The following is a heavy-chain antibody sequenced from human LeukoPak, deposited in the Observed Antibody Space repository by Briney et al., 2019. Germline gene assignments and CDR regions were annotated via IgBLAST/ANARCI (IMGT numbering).Heavy chain of an antibody. J-gene: IGHJ5*02. D-gene: IGHD3-3*01. CDR3: AREDYDFWSGYSVNWFDL. Sequence: SVKVSCKASGGTFISYAISWVRQAPGQGLEWMGRIIPFFGTANYAQKFQGRVAITTDESTSTAYMELSSLRSEDTAVYYCAREDYDFWSGYSVNWFDLWGQGTLVTVSS. CDR2: IIPFFGTA. CDR1: GGTFISYA. V-gene: IGHV1-69*05.